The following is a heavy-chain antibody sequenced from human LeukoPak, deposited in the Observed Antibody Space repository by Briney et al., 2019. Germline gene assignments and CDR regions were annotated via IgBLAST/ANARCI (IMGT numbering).Heavy chain of an antibody. CDR1: GGSISTYY. CDR2: IYYSGST. D-gene: IGHD4-11*01. Sequence: SETLSLTCTVSGGSISTYYWSWIRQPPGKGLEWIGYIYYSGSTNYNPSLKSRVTMSVDTSKNQFSLKLTSVTAAGTAVYYCARDYSNYIMDYWGQGTLVTVSS. CDR3: ARDYSNYIMDY. V-gene: IGHV4-59*01. J-gene: IGHJ4*02.